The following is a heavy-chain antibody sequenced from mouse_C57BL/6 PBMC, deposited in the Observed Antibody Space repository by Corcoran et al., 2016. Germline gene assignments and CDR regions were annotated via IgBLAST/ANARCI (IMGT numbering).Heavy chain of an antibody. CDR2: ILPGSGST. CDR3: ARGEDSSGYVKSYYAMDY. Sequence: QVQLQQSGAELMKPGASVKLSCKATGYTFTGYWIEWVKQRPGHGLEWIGEILPGSGSTNYNEKFKGKATFTADTSSNTAYMQLSSLTTEDSAIYYCARGEDSSGYVKSYYAMDYWGQGTSVTVSS. V-gene: IGHV1-9*01. CDR1: GYTFTGYW. J-gene: IGHJ4*01. D-gene: IGHD3-2*02.